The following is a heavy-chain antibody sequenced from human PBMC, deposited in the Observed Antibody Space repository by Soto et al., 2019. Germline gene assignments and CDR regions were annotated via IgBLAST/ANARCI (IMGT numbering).Heavy chain of an antibody. CDR3: ARSYCSTSTCYSYWFDP. CDR2: ISAYNGNT. V-gene: IGHV1-18*04. D-gene: IGHD2-2*02. CDR1: GYAFNRYG. Sequence: QIQLVQSGAEVKKPGASVKVSCKASGYAFNRYGLTWVRQAPGQGLAWMGWISAYNGNTNYAQNLQGRVTMTTDTSTSTAYMELRNLNSDDTAVYYCARSYCSTSTCYSYWFDPWGQGTLVTVSS. J-gene: IGHJ5*02.